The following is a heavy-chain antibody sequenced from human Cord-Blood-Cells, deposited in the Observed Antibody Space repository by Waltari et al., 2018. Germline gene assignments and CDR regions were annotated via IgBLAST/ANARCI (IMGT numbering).Heavy chain of an antibody. V-gene: IGHV4-59*11. Sequence: QVQLQESGPGLVKPSETLSLTCTVSGGSISSHYWRWIRHPPGKGLEWIGYIYYSGSTNYNPSLKSRVTISVDTSKNQFSLKLSSVTAVDTAVYYCARGREGSSSWYYFDYWGQGTLVTVSS. CDR3: ARGREGSSSWYYFDY. CDR2: IYYSGST. J-gene: IGHJ4*02. CDR1: GGSISSHY. D-gene: IGHD6-13*01.